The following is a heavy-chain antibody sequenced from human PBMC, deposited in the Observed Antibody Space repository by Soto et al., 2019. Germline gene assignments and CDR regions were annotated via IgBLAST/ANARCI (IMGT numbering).Heavy chain of an antibody. Sequence: AETLSRTCSISGWSINHYYWSWIRQPPGKGLEWIGYVSYSGSTNYNPSLKSRVTISVDTSKNRFSLKLISVTAADTAVYYCARHYTSDPFDYWGQGSLVTVSS. D-gene: IGHD3-3*01. CDR1: GWSINHYY. CDR2: VSYSGST. V-gene: IGHV4-59*01. CDR3: ARHYTSDPFDY. J-gene: IGHJ4*01.